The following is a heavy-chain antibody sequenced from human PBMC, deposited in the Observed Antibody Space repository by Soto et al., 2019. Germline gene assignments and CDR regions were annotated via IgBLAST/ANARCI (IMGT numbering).Heavy chain of an antibody. CDR3: ARGRVVRGFYCWFDP. CDR1: GGSISGGGYS. CDR2: IYYSGST. J-gene: IGHJ5*02. V-gene: IGHV4-30-2*01. Sequence: SETLSLTCAVSGGSISGGGYSWSWIRQPPGKGLEWIGYIYYSGSTYYNPSLKSRVTISVDRSKNQFALKLSSGTATDTAVYYCARGRVVRGFYCWFDPWGQGTLVTVSS. D-gene: IGHD3-10*01.